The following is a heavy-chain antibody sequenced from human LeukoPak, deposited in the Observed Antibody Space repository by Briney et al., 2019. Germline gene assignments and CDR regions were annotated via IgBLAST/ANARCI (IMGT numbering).Heavy chain of an antibody. D-gene: IGHD3-22*01. CDR2: IVVGSGNT. J-gene: IGHJ6*02. CDR3: ARTRYYYDSSGYGYYYYGMDV. Sequence: SAKVSCKASGFTFTSSAMQWVRQARGQRLEWIGWIVVGSGNTNYAQKFQERVTITRDMSTSTAYMELSSLRSEDTAVYYCARTRYYYDSSGYGYYYYGMDVWGQGTTVTVSS. CDR1: GFTFTSSA. V-gene: IGHV1-58*02.